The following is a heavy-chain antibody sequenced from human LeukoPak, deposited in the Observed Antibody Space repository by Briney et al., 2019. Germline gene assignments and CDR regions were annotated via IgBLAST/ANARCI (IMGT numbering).Heavy chain of an antibody. Sequence: HPGGSLRLSCAASGFTFSSYWMHWVRQAPGKGLVWVSRINTDGSNTHSADSVKGRFTISRDNAKNTLYLQMNSLGAEDTALYYCSRGGIYGSWFFDLWGRGTLVTVSS. J-gene: IGHJ2*01. CDR1: GFTFSSYW. D-gene: IGHD3-10*01. V-gene: IGHV3-74*01. CDR2: INTDGSNT. CDR3: SRGGIYGSWFFDL.